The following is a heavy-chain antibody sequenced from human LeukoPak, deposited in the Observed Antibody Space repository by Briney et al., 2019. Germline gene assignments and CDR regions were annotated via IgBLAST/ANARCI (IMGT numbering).Heavy chain of an antibody. CDR1: GFTFGDYG. CDR2: IDWSGGNT. V-gene: IGHV3-20*04. J-gene: IGHJ4*02. D-gene: IGHD2-21*01. Sequence: AGGSLRLSCSASGFTFGDYGISWVRQGPGKGLEWVSGIDWSGGNTVYADSVKGRFTVSRDNAKNSLYLQMSSLRAEDTALYYCARAGDFYDTHYFDYWGQGTLVSVSS. CDR3: ARAGDFYDTHYFDY.